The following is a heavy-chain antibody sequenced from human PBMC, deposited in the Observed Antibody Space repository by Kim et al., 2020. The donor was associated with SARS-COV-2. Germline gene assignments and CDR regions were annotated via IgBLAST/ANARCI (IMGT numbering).Heavy chain of an antibody. CDR1: GFTFSSYA. J-gene: IGHJ4*02. CDR3: ARAGYSSSWYLGMVG. V-gene: IGHV3-30*04. D-gene: IGHD6-13*01. Sequence: GGSLRLSCAASGFTFSSYAMHWVRQAPGKGLEWVAVISYDGSNKYYADSVKGRFTISRDNSKNTLYLQMNSLRAEDTAVYYCARAGYSSSWYLGMVGWGQGTLVTVSS. CDR2: ISYDGSNK.